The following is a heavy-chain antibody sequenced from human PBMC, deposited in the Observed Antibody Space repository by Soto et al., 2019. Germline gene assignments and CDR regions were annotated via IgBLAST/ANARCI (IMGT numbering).Heavy chain of an antibody. V-gene: IGHV4-4*02. CDR3: AAHRGANYGPHDE. D-gene: IGHD3-10*01. CDR1: GDSISSTHW. J-gene: IGHJ4*02. Sequence: SETLSLTCAVSGDSISSTHWWSWVRQPPGKGLEWIGEIYHSGTANYSPSLKSRVTISIDKSKNQFSLKVNSVTAADTAVYYCAAHRGANYGPHDEWGQGTLVTVS. CDR2: IYHSGTA.